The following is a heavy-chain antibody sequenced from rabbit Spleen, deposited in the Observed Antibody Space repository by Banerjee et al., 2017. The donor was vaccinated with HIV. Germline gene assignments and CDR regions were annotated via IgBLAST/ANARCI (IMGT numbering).Heavy chain of an antibody. Sequence: QSLEESGGDLVRPGASLTLTCIASGVSFSDNSYMCWVRQAPGKGLEWVVCIDAGSSGFTDFASWAKGRFTISKTSSTTVTLQMTSLTAADTATYFCARDTSSSFSSYGMDLWGPGTLVTVS. V-gene: IGHV1S40*01. D-gene: IGHD1-1*01. J-gene: IGHJ6*01. CDR3: ARDTSSSFSSYGMDL. CDR2: IDAGSSGFT. CDR1: GVSFSDNSY.